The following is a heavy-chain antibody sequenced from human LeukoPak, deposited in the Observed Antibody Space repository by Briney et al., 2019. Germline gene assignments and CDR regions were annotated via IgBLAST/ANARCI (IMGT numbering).Heavy chain of an antibody. D-gene: IGHD3-10*01. CDR3: ATASYGSGSYSESVDI. CDR1: GYTLTELS. J-gene: IGHJ3*02. V-gene: IGHV1-24*01. CDR2: FDPEDGET. Sequence: ASVKVSCKVSGYTLTELSMHWVRQAPGKGVEGMGGFDPEDGETIYAQKFQGRVTMTEDTSTDTAYMELSSLRSEDTAVYYCATASYGSGSYSESVDIWGQGTMVTVSS.